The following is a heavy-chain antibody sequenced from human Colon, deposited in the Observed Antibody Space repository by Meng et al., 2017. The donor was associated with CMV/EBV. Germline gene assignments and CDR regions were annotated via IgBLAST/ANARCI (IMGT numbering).Heavy chain of an antibody. V-gene: IGHV3-23*01. Sequence: DFTVRRYAMVWVRQAQGKGLGWVSSISSTGGNTSYADSVKSRFTISRDDSHNTLFLHMNSLRAEDTAVYYCAKADYYDGTGYYFDYWGQGTLVTVSS. CDR3: AKADYYDGTGYYFDY. D-gene: IGHD3-22*01. CDR1: DFTVRRYA. J-gene: IGHJ4*02. CDR2: ISSTGGNT.